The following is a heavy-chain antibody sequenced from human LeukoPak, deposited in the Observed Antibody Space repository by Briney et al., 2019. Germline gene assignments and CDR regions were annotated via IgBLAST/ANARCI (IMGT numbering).Heavy chain of an antibody. CDR2: INPNSGGT. V-gene: IGHV1-2*06. J-gene: IGHJ5*02. Sequence: ASVKVSCKASGYTFTGYYMHWVRQAPGQGLEWMGRINPNSGGTNYAQKFQGRVTMTRDTSISTAYMELSRLRSGDTAVYYCVRDLIPLYYDSSGWFDPWGQGTLVTVSS. D-gene: IGHD3-22*01. CDR3: VRDLIPLYYDSSGWFDP. CDR1: GYTFTGYY.